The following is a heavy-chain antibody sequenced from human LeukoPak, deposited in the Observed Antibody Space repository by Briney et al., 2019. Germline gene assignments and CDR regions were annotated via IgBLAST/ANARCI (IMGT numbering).Heavy chain of an antibody. D-gene: IGHD7-27*01. CDR1: GFTFSTYA. CDR3: AREHWDFDY. V-gene: IGHV3-23*01. J-gene: IGHJ4*02. Sequence: GGSLRLSCAASGFTFSTYAMTWVRQAPGKGLEWVSEISGSGESTYYGDSVKGRFTISRDNSKNTLYLQMNSLRAGDTAIYYCAREHWDFDYWGQGTLVTVSS. CDR2: ISGSGEST.